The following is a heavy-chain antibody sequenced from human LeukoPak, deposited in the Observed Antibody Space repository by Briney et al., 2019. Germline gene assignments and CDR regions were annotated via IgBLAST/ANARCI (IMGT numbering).Heavy chain of an antibody. CDR2: INPANSET. D-gene: IGHD6-13*01. CDR1: GYSFTNYW. J-gene: IGHJ4*02. V-gene: IGHV5-51*01. CDR3: ARHYSSSWLAY. Sequence: GESLKISCKGSGYSFTNYWIAWVRRMPGKGLEWVGNINPANSETTYSPSFQGQVTITVDKSISTAYLHWGSLKASDTAIYYCARHYSSSWLAYWGQGALVTVSS.